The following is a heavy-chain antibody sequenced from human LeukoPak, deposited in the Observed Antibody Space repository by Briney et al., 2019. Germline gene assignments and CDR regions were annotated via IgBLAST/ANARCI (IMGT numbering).Heavy chain of an antibody. CDR3: AKDTGYGSGSLISHFDY. J-gene: IGHJ4*02. V-gene: IGHV3-33*06. CDR1: GFTFSSYG. D-gene: IGHD3-10*01. Sequence: GRSLRLSCAASGFTFSSYGMHWVRQAPGKGLEWVAVMWYDGSNKYYADSVEGRFTISRDNSKNTLYLQMNGLRAEDTALYYCAKDTGYGSGSLISHFDYWGQGTLVTVSS. CDR2: MWYDGSNK.